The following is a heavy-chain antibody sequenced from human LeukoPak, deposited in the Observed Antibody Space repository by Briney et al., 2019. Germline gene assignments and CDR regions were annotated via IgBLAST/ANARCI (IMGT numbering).Heavy chain of an antibody. D-gene: IGHD3-3*01. CDR1: GFIFSNYY. V-gene: IGHV3-7*01. CDR3: ARERWSLYSNDYYYYGLDV. Sequence: GGSLRLSCAASGFIFSNYYMNWVRQAPGKGLEWVAHIKQDGSEKNYVDSVKGRFTISRDNAKNSLYLQMNSLRAEDTAVYYCARERWSLYSNDYYYYGLDVWGQGTTVTVSS. J-gene: IGHJ6*02. CDR2: IKQDGSEK.